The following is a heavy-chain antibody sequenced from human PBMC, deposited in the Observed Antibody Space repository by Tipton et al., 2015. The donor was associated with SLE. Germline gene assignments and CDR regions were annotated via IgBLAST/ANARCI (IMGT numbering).Heavy chain of an antibody. D-gene: IGHD3-16*01. CDR1: GFTFSSYT. Sequence: SLRLSCAASGFTFSSYTMYWVRQAPGKGLECVAVISSDGSNKYYADSVKGRFTISRDNAKNSLYLQMNSLRAEDTAVYYCARDLRGGAPGYWGQGTLVTVSS. CDR2: ISSDGSNK. J-gene: IGHJ4*02. V-gene: IGHV3-30-3*01. CDR3: ARDLRGGAPGY.